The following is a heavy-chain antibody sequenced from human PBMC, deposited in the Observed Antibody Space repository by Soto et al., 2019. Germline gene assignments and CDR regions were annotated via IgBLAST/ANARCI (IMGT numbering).Heavy chain of an antibody. Sequence: EVQLVDSGGGLVQPGGSLRLSCAASGFTFTGFWMAWVRQAPGKGLAWVANINQDGSQRYYMDSVKGRFTISRDNAEKSLYLQSNSLRAEDTAVYYCARTGDDYWGQGTLVTVSS. J-gene: IGHJ4*02. D-gene: IGHD3-10*01. V-gene: IGHV3-7*01. CDR3: ARTGDDY. CDR1: GFTFTGFW. CDR2: INQDGSQR.